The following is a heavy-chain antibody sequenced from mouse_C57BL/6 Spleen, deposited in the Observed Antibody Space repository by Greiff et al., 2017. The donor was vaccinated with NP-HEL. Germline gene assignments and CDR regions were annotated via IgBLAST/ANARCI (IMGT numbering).Heavy chain of an antibody. Sequence: QVQLQQSGAELVRPGTSEKLSCKASGYTFTSYWMHWVKQRPGQGLEWIGVIDPSDSYTNYNQKFKGKATLTVDTSSSTAYMQLSSLTSEDSAVYYCARDYGSSHYFDYWGQGTTLTVSS. V-gene: IGHV1-59*01. CDR2: IDPSDSYT. CDR1: GYTFTSYW. D-gene: IGHD1-1*01. CDR3: ARDYGSSHYFDY. J-gene: IGHJ2*01.